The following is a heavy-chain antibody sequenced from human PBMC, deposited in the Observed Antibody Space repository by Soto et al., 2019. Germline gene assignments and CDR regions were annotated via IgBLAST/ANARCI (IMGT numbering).Heavy chain of an antibody. Sequence: EVQALESGGGLIQSGGSLRLSCAASGFTLSTNAKSWVRQAPGKGLEWVSIISGSGGSTYYADSVKGRFTLSRDNSKNMLYLQMNSLRAEDTAVYYCARTLIFGGDFDAFDIWGQGTMVTVSS. J-gene: IGHJ3*02. D-gene: IGHD3-16*01. CDR1: GFTLSTNA. V-gene: IGHV3-23*01. CDR2: ISGSGGST. CDR3: ARTLIFGGDFDAFDI.